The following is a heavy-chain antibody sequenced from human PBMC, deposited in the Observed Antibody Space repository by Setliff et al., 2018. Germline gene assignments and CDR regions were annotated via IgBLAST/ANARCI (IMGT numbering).Heavy chain of an antibody. Sequence: HPGGPLRLSCAASGFTFSTYGLNWVRQAPGKGLEWISYLNNDGTTIYYADSVRGRFTISRDNARDSLYLQMNSLRAEDTAVYYCVRDTTSGWMLTNWGQGTLVTVSS. V-gene: IGHV3-48*04. CDR2: LNNDGTTI. CDR3: VRDTTSGWMLTN. CDR1: GFTFSTYG. D-gene: IGHD6-25*01. J-gene: IGHJ4*02.